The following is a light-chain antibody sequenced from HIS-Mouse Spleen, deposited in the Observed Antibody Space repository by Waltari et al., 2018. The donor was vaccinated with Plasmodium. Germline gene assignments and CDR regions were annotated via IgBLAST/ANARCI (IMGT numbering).Light chain of an antibody. V-gene: IGLV2-23*03. Sequence: QSALTQPASVSGSPGQSITISCTGTSSDVGSYTLVSWYQQPPGKAPKLMIFEGSKRPSGVFNRFSGSKSGNTASLTISGLQAEDEADYYCCSYAGSSTFVVFGGGTKLTVL. J-gene: IGLJ2*01. CDR2: EGS. CDR3: CSYAGSSTFVV. CDR1: SSDVGSYTL.